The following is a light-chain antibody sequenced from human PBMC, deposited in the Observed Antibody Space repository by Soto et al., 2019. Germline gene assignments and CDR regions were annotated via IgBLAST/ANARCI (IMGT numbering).Light chain of an antibody. J-gene: IGLJ1*01. CDR1: NSGVGAYSY. Sequence: QSALTQPASVSGSPGQSITISCTGTNSGVGAYSYVSWYQQYPGKAPKLLIYDVGARPSGISDRFSGSKSGNTASLTISGLQAEDEADYYCSSYTAFTTYVFGSGTKLTVL. V-gene: IGLV2-14*03. CDR2: DVG. CDR3: SSYTAFTTYV.